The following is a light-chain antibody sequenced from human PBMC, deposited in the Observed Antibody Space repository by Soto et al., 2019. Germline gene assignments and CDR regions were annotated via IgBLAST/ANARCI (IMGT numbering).Light chain of an antibody. CDR2: AAS. Sequence: DIQMTQSPSSLSASLGVRVTITCRASQSISTYLNWYQQKPGKAPKLLIYAASTLQSGVPSRFSGSGSGTDFTLTISSLQPEDFATYYCQKSYSIPYTFGQGTKLEIK. CDR3: QKSYSIPYT. V-gene: IGKV1-39*01. CDR1: QSISTY. J-gene: IGKJ2*01.